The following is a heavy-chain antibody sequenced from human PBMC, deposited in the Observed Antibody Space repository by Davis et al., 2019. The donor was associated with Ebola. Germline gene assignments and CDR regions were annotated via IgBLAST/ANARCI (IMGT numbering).Heavy chain of an antibody. V-gene: IGHV4-59*08. J-gene: IGHJ6*02. CDR3: ARGRTVPNFYYGMDA. CDR2: IYYGGTT. Sequence: MPSETLSLTCTVSGGSISTYHWNWIRQTPGKGLEWIGYIYYGGTTKYNPSLTGRVTISVCPSRNQVSLNLSSVTAADTAVYYCARGRTVPNFYYGMDAWGQGTTVTVSS. CDR1: GGSISTYH. D-gene: IGHD4-11*01.